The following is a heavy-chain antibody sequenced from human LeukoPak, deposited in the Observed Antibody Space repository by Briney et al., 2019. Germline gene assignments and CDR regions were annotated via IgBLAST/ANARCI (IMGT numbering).Heavy chain of an antibody. CDR2: IYYSGST. D-gene: IGHD3-22*01. V-gene: IGHV4-39*07. CDR1: GGSIRSSNYY. CDR3: AREGRDSYDSSGYSPDY. J-gene: IGHJ4*02. Sequence: SETLSLTCTVSGGSIRSSNYYWGWVRQPPGKGLEWIGTIYYSGSTYYNPSLKRRVTISVDTSKNQFSLKLTSMTAADTAVYYCAREGRDSYDSSGYSPDYWGQGALVTVSS.